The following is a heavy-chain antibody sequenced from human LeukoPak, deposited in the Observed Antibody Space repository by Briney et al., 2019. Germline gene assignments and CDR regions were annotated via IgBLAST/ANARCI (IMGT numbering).Heavy chain of an antibody. CDR3: AKDPRIAAWFDP. CDR2: ISGSGGST. J-gene: IGHJ5*02. D-gene: IGHD6-6*01. CDR1: GFTFSSYS. V-gene: IGHV3-23*01. Sequence: WGSLRLSCAASGFTFSSYSMNWVRQAPGKGLEWVSCISGSGGSTYYADSVKGRFTISRDNSKNTLYLQMNSLRAEDTAVYYCAKDPRIAAWFDPWGQGTLVTVSS.